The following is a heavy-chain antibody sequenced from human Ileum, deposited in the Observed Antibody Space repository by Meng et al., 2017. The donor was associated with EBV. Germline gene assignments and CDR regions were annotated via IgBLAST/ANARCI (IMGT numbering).Heavy chain of an antibody. D-gene: IGHD2-15*01. CDR1: GYTFTSYG. J-gene: IGHJ4*02. CDR2: ISAYNGNT. CDR3: ARVGARGGSCYY. Sequence: VESGGGVKKPGASVKDTCKASGYTFTSYGISWVRPAPGQGLEWMGWISAYNGNTNYAQKLQGRVTMTTDTSTSTAYMELRSLRSDDTAVYYCARVGARGGSCYYWGQGTLVTVSS. V-gene: IGHV1-18*01.